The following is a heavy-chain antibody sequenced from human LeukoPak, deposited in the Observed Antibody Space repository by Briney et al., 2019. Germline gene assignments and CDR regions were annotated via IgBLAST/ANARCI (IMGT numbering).Heavy chain of an antibody. CDR1: GFTVSSNY. Sequence: GGSLRLSCAASGFTVSSNYMSWVRQAPGKGLEWVSVIYSGGSTYYADSVKGRFTISRDNSKNTLYLQMKSLRAEDTAVYYCAGGGPPLVFKNYYFNSGAQGPLSTFS. J-gene: IGHJ4*02. D-gene: IGHD2/OR15-2a*01. CDR3: AGGGPPLVFKNYYFNS. V-gene: IGHV3-66*01. CDR2: IYSGGST.